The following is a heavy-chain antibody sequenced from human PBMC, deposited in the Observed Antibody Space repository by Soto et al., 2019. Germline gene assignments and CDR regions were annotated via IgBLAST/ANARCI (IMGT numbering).Heavy chain of an antibody. Sequence: SETLSLTCTVSGGSISSYYWSWIRQPPGKGLEWIGYIYYSGSTNYNPSLKSRVTISVDTSKNQFSLKLSSVTAADTAVYYCARDGPIGYCSGGSCYRYYYYYGMDVWGQGTTVTVSS. CDR3: ARDGPIGYCSGGSCYRYYYYYGMDV. D-gene: IGHD2-15*01. CDR2: IYYSGST. CDR1: GGSISSYY. V-gene: IGHV4-59*12. J-gene: IGHJ6*02.